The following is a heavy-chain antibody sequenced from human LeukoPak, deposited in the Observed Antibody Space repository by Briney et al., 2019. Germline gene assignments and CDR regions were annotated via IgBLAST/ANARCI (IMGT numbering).Heavy chain of an antibody. CDR2: ISYDGSNK. CDR3: ARDLHTMIATYYYYYYMDV. D-gene: IGHD3-22*01. V-gene: IGHV3-30*03. CDR1: GFTFSSYW. J-gene: IGHJ6*03. Sequence: PGGSLRLSCAASGFTFSSYWMSWVRQAPGKGLEWVAVISYDGSNKYYADSVKGRFTISRDNSKNTLYLQMNSLRAEDTAVYYCARDLHTMIATYYYYYYMDVWGKGTAVTISS.